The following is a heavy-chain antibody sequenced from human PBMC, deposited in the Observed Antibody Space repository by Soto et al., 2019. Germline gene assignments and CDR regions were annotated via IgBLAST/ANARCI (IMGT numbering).Heavy chain of an antibody. CDR2: IRYSGSST. CDR3: AKDQDSSSEPFDP. CDR1: GFTFSSYG. V-gene: IGHV3-23*01. J-gene: IGHJ5*02. Sequence: PGGSLRLSCAASGFTFSSYGLHWVRQAPGKGLEWVSVIRYSGSSTYYADSVKGRFTISRDNSKNTLYLQMNSLRAEDTAVYYCAKDQDSSSEPFDPWGQGTLVTVPS. D-gene: IGHD6-6*01.